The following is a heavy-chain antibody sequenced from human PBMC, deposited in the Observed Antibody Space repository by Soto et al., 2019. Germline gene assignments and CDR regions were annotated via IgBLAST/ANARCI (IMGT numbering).Heavy chain of an antibody. CDR3: ARSYNYDSSGYLDY. CDR1: GYSFTTYW. Sequence: PGESLKISCKGSGYSFTTYWIGWVRQMPGKGLEWMGIIYPGDSYTRYSPSSQGQVTISADKSVSTAYLQWSSLKASDTAMYYCARSYNYDSSGYLDYWGQGTQVTVSS. D-gene: IGHD3-22*01. J-gene: IGHJ4*02. CDR2: IYPGDSYT. V-gene: IGHV5-51*01.